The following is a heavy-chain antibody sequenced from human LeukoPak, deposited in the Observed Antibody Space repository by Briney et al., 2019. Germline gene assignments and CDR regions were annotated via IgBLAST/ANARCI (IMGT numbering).Heavy chain of an antibody. CDR3: AKDGGRWELLQAVDY. J-gene: IGHJ4*02. V-gene: IGHV3-30*02. Sequence: GGSLRLSCAASGFTFSSYGMHWVRQAPGKGLEWVAFIRYDGSNKYYADSVKGRFTISRDNSKNTLYLQMNSLRAEDTAVYYCAKDGGRWELLQAVDYWGQGTLVTVSS. D-gene: IGHD1-26*01. CDR1: GFTFSSYG. CDR2: IRYDGSNK.